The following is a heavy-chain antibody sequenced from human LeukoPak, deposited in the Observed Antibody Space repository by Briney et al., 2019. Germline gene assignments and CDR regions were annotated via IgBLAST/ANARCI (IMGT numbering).Heavy chain of an antibody. CDR1: GFTFSSYW. CDR3: ARDLRYYYDGDWFDP. J-gene: IGHJ5*02. V-gene: IGHV3-74*01. CDR2: INSDGSST. D-gene: IGHD3-22*01. Sequence: GGSLRLSCAASGFTFSSYWMHWVRQAPGKGLVWVSRINSDGSSTSYADSVKGRFTISRDNAKNTLYLQMNSLRAEDTAVYYCARDLRYYYDGDWFDPWGQGTLVTVSS.